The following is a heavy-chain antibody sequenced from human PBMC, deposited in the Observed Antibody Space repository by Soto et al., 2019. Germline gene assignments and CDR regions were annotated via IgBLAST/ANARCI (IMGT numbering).Heavy chain of an antibody. CDR2: ISAYNGNL. V-gene: IGHV1-18*01. J-gene: IGHJ3*02. CDR1: GYTFINYG. D-gene: IGHD1-20*01. CDR3: ARDGISGAEPFEI. Sequence: QVQLVQSGAEVKMPGVSVKVSCKASGYTFINYGISWVRQAPGQGLEWMGWISAYNGNLNYAQKIQGRVTMTTDASTTTAYMELRSLRSDDTAVYYCARDGISGAEPFEIWGQGTMVTVSS.